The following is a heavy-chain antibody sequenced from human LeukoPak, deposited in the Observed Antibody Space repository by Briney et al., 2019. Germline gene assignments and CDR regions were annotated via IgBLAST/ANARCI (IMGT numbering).Heavy chain of an antibody. D-gene: IGHD6-13*01. V-gene: IGHV1-2*02. CDR3: ARDRPFGSSWYKIGDY. CDR2: INPNSGGT. J-gene: IGHJ4*02. CDR1: GYTFTGYY. Sequence: ASVKVSCKASGYTFTGYYMHWVRQAPGQGLEWMGWINPNSGGTNYAQKLQGRVTMTTDTSTSTAYMELRSLRSDDTAVYYCARDRPFGSSWYKIGDYWGQGTLVPVSS.